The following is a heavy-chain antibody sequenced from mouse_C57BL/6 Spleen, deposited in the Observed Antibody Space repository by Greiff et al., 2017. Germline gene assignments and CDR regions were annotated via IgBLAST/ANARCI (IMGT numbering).Heavy chain of an antibody. Sequence: VQLQQPGAELVKPGASVKMSCKASGYTFTSYWITWVKQRPGQGLEWIGGIYPGSGSTNYNEKFKSKATLTVDTSSSTAYMQHSSLTSEDSAVYYGARDELGRVDYWGQGTTLTVSS. CDR1: GYTFTSYW. J-gene: IGHJ2*01. D-gene: IGHD4-1*01. CDR3: ARDELGRVDY. V-gene: IGHV1-55*01. CDR2: IYPGSGST.